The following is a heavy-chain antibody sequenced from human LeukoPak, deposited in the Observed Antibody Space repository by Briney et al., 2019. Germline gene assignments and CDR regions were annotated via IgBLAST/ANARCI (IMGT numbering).Heavy chain of an antibody. D-gene: IGHD6-13*01. CDR3: ASIAAVAARGVY. Sequence: GGSLRLSWAASGFTFSSYEMNWVRQAPGKGLEWVSYISSGGGTIYYADSVKGRFTISRDNAKNSLYLQMNSLRAEDTAVYYCASIAAVAARGVYWGQGTLVTVSS. V-gene: IGHV3-48*03. CDR2: ISSGGGTI. CDR1: GFTFSSYE. J-gene: IGHJ4*02.